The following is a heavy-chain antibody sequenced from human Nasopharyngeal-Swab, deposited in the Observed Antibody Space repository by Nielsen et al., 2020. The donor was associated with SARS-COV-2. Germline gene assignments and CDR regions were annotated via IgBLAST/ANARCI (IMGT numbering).Heavy chain of an antibody. CDR2: IGTAGDT. D-gene: IGHD3-22*01. J-gene: IGHJ3*02. CDR3: ARGGGYYYDSSGSIDALDI. V-gene: IGHV3-13*01. Sequence: GESLKISCAASGFTFSSYDMHWVRQATGKGLEWVSAIGTAGDTYYPGSVKGRFTISRENAKNSLYLQMNSLRAGDTAVYYCARGGGYYYDSSGSIDALDIWGQGTMVTVSS. CDR1: GFTFSSYD.